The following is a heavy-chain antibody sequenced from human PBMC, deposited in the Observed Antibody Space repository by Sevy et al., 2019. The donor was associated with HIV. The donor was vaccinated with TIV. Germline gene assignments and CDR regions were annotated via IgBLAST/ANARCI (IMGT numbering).Heavy chain of an antibody. J-gene: IGHJ3*02. D-gene: IGHD3-22*01. CDR2: NSFDGTTN. CDR1: EFIFRASV. Sequence: GESLKISCVVSEFIFRASVMHWVRQAPGKGLEWVALNSFDGTTNFNADSMKGRFTVSRDNSKKTLYLQMNSLRDDETALYYCAREGNSSGRDGIFNIWGQGTMVTVSS. CDR3: AREGNSSGRDGIFNI. V-gene: IGHV3-30*04.